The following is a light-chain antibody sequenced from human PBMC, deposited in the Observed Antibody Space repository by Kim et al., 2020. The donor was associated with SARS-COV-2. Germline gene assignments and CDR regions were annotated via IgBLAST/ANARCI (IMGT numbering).Light chain of an antibody. CDR2: DAS. V-gene: IGKV3-11*01. J-gene: IGKJ1*01. CDR1: QRGSSY. Sequence: EERATSTGRERQRGSSYEERKKKKRGKATRLLRYDASNRAKGITARCSGSGSGKDFTSTISSLEPEDVAVYYGQQRSNGIGTFGQGTKVDIK. CDR3: QQRSNGIGT.